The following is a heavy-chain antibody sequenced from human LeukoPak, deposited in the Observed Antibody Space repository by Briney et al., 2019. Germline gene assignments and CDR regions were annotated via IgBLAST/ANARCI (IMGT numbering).Heavy chain of an antibody. Sequence: ASVKVSCKASGYTFTSYDINWVRQAPGQGLEWMGWISAYTGNTNYAQKLQGRVTMTTDTSTSTAYMELRNLRSDDTAVYYCAIGYSYDTAFDYWGQGTLVTVSS. CDR3: AIGYSYDTAFDY. J-gene: IGHJ4*02. CDR1: GYTFTSYD. D-gene: IGHD5-18*01. CDR2: ISAYTGNT. V-gene: IGHV1-18*01.